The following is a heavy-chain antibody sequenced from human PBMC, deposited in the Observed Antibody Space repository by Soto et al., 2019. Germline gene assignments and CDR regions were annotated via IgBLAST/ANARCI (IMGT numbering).Heavy chain of an antibody. CDR3: ARWGEGQQLVLSGMDV. V-gene: IGHV6-1*01. J-gene: IGHJ6*02. CDR2: TYYRSKWYN. Sequence: SRTLSLTCRIRRDSLYSDSAAWNWIRQSPSRGLEWLGRTYYRSKWYNDYAVSVKSRITINPDTSKNQFSLQLNSVTPEDTAVYYCARWGEGQQLVLSGMDVWGQGNTFP. D-gene: IGHD6-13*01. CDR1: RDSLYSDSAA.